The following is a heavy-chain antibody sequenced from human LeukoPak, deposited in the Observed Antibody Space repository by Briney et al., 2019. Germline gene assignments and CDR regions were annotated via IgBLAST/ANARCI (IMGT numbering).Heavy chain of an antibody. CDR3: AKDMAGSFYCLDY. CDR2: ISWNSGSI. V-gene: IGHV3-9*01. D-gene: IGHD2-15*01. Sequence: GGSLRLSCVASGFTFDDYAIHWVRRAPGKGLEWVSGISWNSGSIGYADSVKGRFTISRDNAKNSLYLQMNSLRAEDTALYYCAKDMAGSFYCLDYWGQGTLVTVSS. J-gene: IGHJ4*02. CDR1: GFTFDDYA.